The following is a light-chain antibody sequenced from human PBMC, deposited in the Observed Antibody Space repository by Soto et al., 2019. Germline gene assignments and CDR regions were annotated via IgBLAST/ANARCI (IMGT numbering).Light chain of an antibody. V-gene: IGLV1-44*01. Sequence: QSVLTQPPSASGTPGQRVTISCSGSSFNIGKNTVNWYRQLPGTAPRLLMYYDNQRPSGVPDRFSGSRSGTSASLAISGLQSEDEADYYCAAWDDNLRGVVFGGGTKLTVL. CDR1: SFNIGKNT. J-gene: IGLJ2*01. CDR2: YDN. CDR3: AAWDDNLRGVV.